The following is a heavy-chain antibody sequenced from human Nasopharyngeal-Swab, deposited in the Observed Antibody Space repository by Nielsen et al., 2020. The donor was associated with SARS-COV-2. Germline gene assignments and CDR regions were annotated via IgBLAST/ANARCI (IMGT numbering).Heavy chain of an antibody. V-gene: IGHV4-34*01. Sequence: WIRQPPGKGLEWIGEINHSGSTNYNPSLKSRVTIPVDTSKNQFSLKLSSVTAADTAVYYCASHPAGGGGGDYWGQGTLVTVSS. CDR2: INHSGST. CDR3: ASHPAGGGGGDY. J-gene: IGHJ4*02. D-gene: IGHD2-21*01.